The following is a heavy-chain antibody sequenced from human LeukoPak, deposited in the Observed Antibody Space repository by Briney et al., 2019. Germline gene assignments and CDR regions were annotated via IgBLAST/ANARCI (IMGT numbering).Heavy chain of an antibody. CDR3: ARDQRFGHFDS. CDR2: ISSSSIYI. D-gene: IGHD3-10*01. CDR1: GFTFNVYN. Sequence: GGSLRLSCAASGFTFNVYNMNWVRQAPGKGLEWVSSISSSSIYIYYADSVKGRFSISRDNANNSLYLQMNSLRAEDTAVYYCARDQRFGHFDSWGQGTLVTVSS. J-gene: IGHJ4*02. V-gene: IGHV3-21*01.